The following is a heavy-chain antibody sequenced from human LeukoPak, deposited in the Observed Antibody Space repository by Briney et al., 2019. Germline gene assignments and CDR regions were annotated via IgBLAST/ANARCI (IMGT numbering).Heavy chain of an antibody. Sequence: GGSLRLSCVGSGFTFSSFWMRRVRQAPGKALEWVGWINQDESDKQYVDSVKGRFTISRDNAKNSIYLQMNSLRAEDTAVYYCARPPGRAFAIWGQGTMVTVSS. CDR3: ARPPGRAFAI. CDR1: GFTFSSFW. J-gene: IGHJ3*02. D-gene: IGHD2-15*01. V-gene: IGHV3-7*01. CDR2: INQDESDK.